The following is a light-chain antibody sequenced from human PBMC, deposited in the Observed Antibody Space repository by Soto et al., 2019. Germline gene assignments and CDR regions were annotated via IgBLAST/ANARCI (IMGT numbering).Light chain of an antibody. Sequence: QSALTQPPSASGSPGQSVTISCTGTSSDVGGNDHVSWYQQHPGKAPKLMIYEVTQRPSGVPDRFSGSKSDNTASLTVSGLQADDEADYYCSSFGGSRVFGGGTKLTVL. J-gene: IGLJ3*02. CDR2: EVT. CDR1: SSDVGGNDH. CDR3: SSFGGSRV. V-gene: IGLV2-8*01.